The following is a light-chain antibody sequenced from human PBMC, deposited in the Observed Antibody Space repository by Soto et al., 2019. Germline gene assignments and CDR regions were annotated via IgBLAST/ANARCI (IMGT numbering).Light chain of an antibody. V-gene: IGKV3-20*01. J-gene: IGKJ4*01. Sequence: EIVLTPSPATLSLSPVERATLSCRASQSVSSYLAWYQQKPGQAPRLLIYGASTRATGIPARFSGSGSGTEFTLTISRLEPEDFAVYYCQQYGNSPLTFGGGTKVDIK. CDR1: QSVSSY. CDR3: QQYGNSPLT. CDR2: GAS.